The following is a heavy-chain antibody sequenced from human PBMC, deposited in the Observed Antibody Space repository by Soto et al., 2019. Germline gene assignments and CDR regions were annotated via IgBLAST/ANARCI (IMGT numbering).Heavy chain of an antibody. CDR3: AKDGRGSGSHYNSFGY. CDR1: GFTVGNHY. D-gene: IGHD3-10*01. CDR2: IYSTGTT. J-gene: IGHJ4*02. V-gene: IGHV3-53*01. Sequence: EVQLVESGGGLIQPGGSLKLSCAASGFTVGNHYMSWVRQAPGKGLEWVSLIYSTGTTKYADSVKGRFTVSRDNAKNTLYRQMTSLRAEDTAVYYCAKDGRGSGSHYNSFGYWGQGTLVTVSS.